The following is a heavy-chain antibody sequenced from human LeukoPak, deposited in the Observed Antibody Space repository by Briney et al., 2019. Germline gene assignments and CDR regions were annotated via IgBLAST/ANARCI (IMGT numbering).Heavy chain of an antibody. CDR2: INHSGST. D-gene: IGHD3-16*02. CDR1: GGSFSGYY. CDR3: ARKRIMITFGGVIGLYFDY. J-gene: IGHJ4*02. V-gene: IGHV4-34*01. Sequence: PWETLSLTCAVYGGSFSGYYWSWIRQPPGKGLEWIGEINHSGSTNYNPSLKSRVTISVDTSKNQFSLKLSSVTAADTAVYYCARKRIMITFGGVIGLYFDYWGQGTLVTVSS.